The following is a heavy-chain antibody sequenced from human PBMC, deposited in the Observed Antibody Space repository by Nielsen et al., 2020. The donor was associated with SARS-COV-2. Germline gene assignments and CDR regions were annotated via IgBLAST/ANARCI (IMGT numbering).Heavy chain of an antibody. CDR2: ISWNSGSI. CDR1: GFIFSSYA. Sequence: SLKISCVASGFIFSSYAMSWVRQAPGKGLEWVSGISWNSGSIGYADSVKGRFTISRDNAKNSLYLQMNSLRAEDTAVYYCARVITDGNYYYYYGMDVWGQGTTVTVSS. CDR3: ARVITDGNYYYYYGMDV. V-gene: IGHV3-9*01. J-gene: IGHJ6*02.